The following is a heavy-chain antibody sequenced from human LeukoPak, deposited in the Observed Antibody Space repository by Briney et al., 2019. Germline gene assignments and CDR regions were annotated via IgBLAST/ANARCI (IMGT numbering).Heavy chain of an antibody. V-gene: IGHV3-64*01. CDR3: ARDRCSGDRCWRYFDY. J-gene: IGHJ4*02. CDR2: ISSNGGST. D-gene: IGHD2-15*01. CDR1: GFTFSSYA. Sequence: GGSLRLSCAASGFTFSSYAMHWVRQAPGKGLEYVSAISSNGGSTFYANSVKGRFTISRDNSKNTLYLQMGSLRGEDMAVYYCARDRCSGDRCWRYFDYWGPGTLVTVSS.